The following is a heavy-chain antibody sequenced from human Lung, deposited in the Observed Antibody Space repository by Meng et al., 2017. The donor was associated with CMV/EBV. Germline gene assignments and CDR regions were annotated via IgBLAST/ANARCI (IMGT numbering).Heavy chain of an antibody. Sequence: TCGSDGFNWARKAPGKGLEWVAGISYDVSKTFDADSVKGRFIISRDNSNSKRFLQMNNLRSEDTAMYYCARDRGDRRGSYVRNWFDPWGQGTLVTVSS. V-gene: IGHV3-30*04. J-gene: IGHJ5*02. CDR1: TCGSDG. CDR3: ARDRGDRRGSYVRNWFDP. D-gene: IGHD3-10*01. CDR2: ISYDVSKT.